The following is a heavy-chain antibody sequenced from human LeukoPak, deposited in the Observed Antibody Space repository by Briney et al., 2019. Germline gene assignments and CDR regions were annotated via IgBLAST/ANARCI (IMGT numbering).Heavy chain of an antibody. CDR2: ICYPGTT. Sequence: SETLSLTCTVSGGSISSSSYYWGWIRQPPGRGLEWMGSICYPGTTYYRPSLKSRATISQDTSKNQFSLNLNSVTAADTAVYYCARDGGNFDVDYWGQGTLVTVSS. V-gene: IGHV4-39*07. CDR1: GGSISSSSYY. J-gene: IGHJ4*02. CDR3: ARDGGNFDVDY. D-gene: IGHD3-9*01.